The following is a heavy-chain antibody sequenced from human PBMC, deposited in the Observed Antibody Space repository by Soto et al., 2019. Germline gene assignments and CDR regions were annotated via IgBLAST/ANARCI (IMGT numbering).Heavy chain of an antibody. CDR2: IIPIFGTA. V-gene: IGHV1-69*13. D-gene: IGHD5-18*01. CDR3: ARDPLGYSYENWFDP. J-gene: IGHJ5*02. CDR1: GGTFSSYA. Sequence: ASVKVSCKASGGTFSSYAISWVRQAPGQGLEWMGGIIPIFGTANYAQKFQGRVTITADESTSTAYMELSSLRSEDTAVYYCARDPLGYSYENWFDPRGQGTLVTVSS.